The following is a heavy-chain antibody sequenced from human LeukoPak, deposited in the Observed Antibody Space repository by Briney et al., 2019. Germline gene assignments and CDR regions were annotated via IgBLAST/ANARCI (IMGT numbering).Heavy chain of an antibody. CDR3: ARDDGGALDVFDV. D-gene: IGHD4-23*01. CDR1: GFSFRSHG. J-gene: IGHJ3*01. V-gene: IGHV3-30*03. Sequence: QAGGSLRLSCAASGFSFRSHGMHWVRRAPGKGLEWVAIISYDGSNKYYADSVEGRFTISRDNSKNTLDLQMNSLRAEDTAVYYCARDDGGALDVFDVWGQGTMVTVSS. CDR2: ISYDGSNK.